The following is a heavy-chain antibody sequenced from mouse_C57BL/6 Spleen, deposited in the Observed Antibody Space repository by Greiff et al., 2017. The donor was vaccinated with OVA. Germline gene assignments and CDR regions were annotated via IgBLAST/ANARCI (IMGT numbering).Heavy chain of an antibody. V-gene: IGHV1-61*01. Sequence: QVQLQQPGAELVRPGSSVKLSCKASGYTFTSYWMDWVKQRPGQGLEWIGNIYPSDSETHYNQKFKDKATLTVDKSSSPAYMQLGSLTSEDSAVDYCASQGTTVVATRWYFDVWGTGTTVTVSS. CDR1: GYTFTSYW. D-gene: IGHD1-1*01. J-gene: IGHJ1*03. CDR2: IYPSDSET. CDR3: ASQGTTVVATRWYFDV.